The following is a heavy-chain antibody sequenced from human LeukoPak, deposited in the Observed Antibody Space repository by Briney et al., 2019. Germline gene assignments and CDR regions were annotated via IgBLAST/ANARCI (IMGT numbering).Heavy chain of an antibody. D-gene: IGHD3-10*01. CDR1: GFTFSGFS. V-gene: IGHV3-7*01. Sequence: GGSLRLSCGASGFTFSGFSMSWGRQSPTKGLEWVANIKQDGSERYYVDSVKGRFTISRDNAKNSLSLQMNNLRVEDTAVYYCARAGSHWHYVYWGQGTVVTVSS. J-gene: IGHJ4*02. CDR2: IKQDGSER. CDR3: ARAGSHWHYVY.